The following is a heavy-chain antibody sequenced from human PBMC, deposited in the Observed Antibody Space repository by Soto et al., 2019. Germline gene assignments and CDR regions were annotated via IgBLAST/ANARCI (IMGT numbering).Heavy chain of an antibody. CDR3: ARDLSIGGFDP. Sequence: PSETLYLTCTVSGGSVSTGTYYWSWIRQPPGKGLEWIGYIHYSGSTNYNPSLMSRVTISVDTSKNQFSLKLSSVTAADTAVYYCARDLSIGGFDPWGQGALVTVSS. CDR2: IHYSGST. J-gene: IGHJ5*02. V-gene: IGHV4-61*01. CDR1: GGSVSTGTYY.